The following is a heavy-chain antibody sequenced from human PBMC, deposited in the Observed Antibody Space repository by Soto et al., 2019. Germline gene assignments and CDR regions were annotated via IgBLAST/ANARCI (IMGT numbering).Heavy chain of an antibody. CDR3: ARDPRLRYFDWSIPYFDY. D-gene: IGHD3-9*01. CDR2: VYYTGST. Sequence: SETLSLTCTVSGGSISNYYLSWIRQPPGKGLEYIGYVYYTGSTDYNPSLKNRVTMSVDTSRNQFSLKLSSVTAADTAVYYCARDPRLRYFDWSIPYFDYWGRGTLVTVSS. V-gene: IGHV4-59*12. CDR1: GGSISNYY. J-gene: IGHJ4*02.